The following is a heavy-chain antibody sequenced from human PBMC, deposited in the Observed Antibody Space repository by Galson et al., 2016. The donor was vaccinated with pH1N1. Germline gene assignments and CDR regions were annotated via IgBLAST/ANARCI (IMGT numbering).Heavy chain of an antibody. V-gene: IGHV4-61*01. D-gene: IGHD4-17*01. J-gene: IGHJ2*01. CDR3: ASRYGSSWYFDL. CDR1: GGSVNSGYHY. Sequence: SETLSLTCSVSGGSVNSGYHYWTWIRQPPGKGLEWIGYIFSRGSTHYNPSLKSRVTISFDTSKNQVFLDLSSVTPADPAVYYCASRYGSSWYFDLWGRGSLVAVSS. CDR2: IFSRGST.